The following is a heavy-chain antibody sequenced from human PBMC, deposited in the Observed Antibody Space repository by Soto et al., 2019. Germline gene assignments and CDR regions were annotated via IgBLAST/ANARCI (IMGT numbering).Heavy chain of an antibody. CDR3: SITMVRGVISPPAYYYYYGMDV. CDR1: GYSFTSYW. D-gene: IGHD3-10*01. CDR2: IDPSDSYT. J-gene: IGHJ6*02. Sequence: ESLKISRKGSGYSFTSYWISWVRQMPGKGLEWMGRIDPSDSYTNYSPSFQGHVTISADKSISTAYLQWSSLRASETAMYYCSITMVRGVISPPAYYYYYGMDVWGQGTTVTVSS. V-gene: IGHV5-10-1*01.